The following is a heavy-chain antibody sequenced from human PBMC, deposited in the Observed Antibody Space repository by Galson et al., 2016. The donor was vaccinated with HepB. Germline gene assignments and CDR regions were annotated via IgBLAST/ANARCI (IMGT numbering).Heavy chain of an antibody. V-gene: IGHV3-23*01. J-gene: IGHJ4*02. CDR1: GFTFSSYV. CDR3: AKDNYGDHAFAY. Sequence: SLRLSCAASGFTFSSYVLSWVRQPPGKGLAWVSAIRADGRNTYYADSVKGRSTISRDNSKNTVYLQMNSLRAEDTAVYYCAKDNYGDHAFAYWGQGTLVTVSS. CDR2: IRADGRNT. D-gene: IGHD4-17*01.